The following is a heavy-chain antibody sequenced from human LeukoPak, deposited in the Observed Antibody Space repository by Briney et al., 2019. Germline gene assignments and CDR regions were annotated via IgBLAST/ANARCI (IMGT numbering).Heavy chain of an antibody. CDR3: ARDQVAVAGTMGFDY. D-gene: IGHD6-19*01. CDR2: IYTSGST. Sequence: PSETLSLTCTVSGGSISSYYWSWIRQPAGKGLEWIGRIYTSGSTNYNPSLKSRVTMSVDTSKNQFSLKLISVTAADTAVYYCARDQVAVAGTMGFDYWGQGTLVTVSS. J-gene: IGHJ4*02. V-gene: IGHV4-4*07. CDR1: GGSISSYY.